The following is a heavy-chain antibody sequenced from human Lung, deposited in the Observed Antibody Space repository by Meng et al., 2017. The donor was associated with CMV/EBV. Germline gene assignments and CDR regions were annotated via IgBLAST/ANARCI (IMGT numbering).Heavy chain of an antibody. Sequence: VSCKASGGSFSTYSISWVRQAPGRGLEWMGGITPILSTANYAQKFQGRVTITADKSTSTAYMELSSLRSEDAAVYYCAREGTPLVLWGQGTLVTVSS. V-gene: IGHV1-69*08. CDR2: ITPILSTA. J-gene: IGHJ4*02. D-gene: IGHD3-10*01. CDR3: AREGTPLVL. CDR1: GGSFSTYS.